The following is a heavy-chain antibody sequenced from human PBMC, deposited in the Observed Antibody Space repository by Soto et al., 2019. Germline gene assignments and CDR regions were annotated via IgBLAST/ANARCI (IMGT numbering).Heavy chain of an antibody. CDR1: GYTFTSYY. Sequence: ASVKVSCKASGYTFTSYYMHWVRQAPGQGLEWMGIINPSGGSTSYAQKFQGRVTMTRDTSTSTVYMELVSLRSEDTAAYYCACTGYSYGYPIDYWGQGTLVTVSS. D-gene: IGHD5-18*01. V-gene: IGHV1-46*01. CDR3: ACTGYSYGYPIDY. J-gene: IGHJ4*02. CDR2: INPSGGST.